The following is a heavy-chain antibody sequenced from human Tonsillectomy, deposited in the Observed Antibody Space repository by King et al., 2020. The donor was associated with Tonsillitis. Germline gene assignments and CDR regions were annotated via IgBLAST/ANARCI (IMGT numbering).Heavy chain of an antibody. CDR3: ARDTGVAAAAAEEDYYYGMDV. D-gene: IGHD6-13*01. J-gene: IGHJ6*02. Sequence: VQLVESGGGVVQPGRSLRLSCAASGFAFSYYGMHWVRQAPGKGLEWVAVIWYDGINRYYADSVKGRFTLSRDNSKNTLYLQMNSLRVEDTAVYYCARDTGVAAAAAEEDYYYGMDVWGQGTTVTVSS. V-gene: IGHV3-33*08. CDR2: IWYDGINR. CDR1: GFAFSYYG.